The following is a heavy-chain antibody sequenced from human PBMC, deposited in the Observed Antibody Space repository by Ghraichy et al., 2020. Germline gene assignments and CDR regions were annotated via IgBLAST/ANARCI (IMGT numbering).Heavy chain of an antibody. Sequence: SETLSLTCTVSGGSISSSSYYWGWIRQPPGKGLEWIGSIYYSGSTYYNPSLKSRVTISVDTSKNQFSLKLSSVTAADTAVYYCAIPSGVATMDAEYFQHWGQGTLVTVSS. CDR1: GGSISSSSYY. CDR2: IYYSGST. D-gene: IGHD5-12*01. J-gene: IGHJ1*01. CDR3: AIPSGVATMDAEYFQH. V-gene: IGHV4-39*01.